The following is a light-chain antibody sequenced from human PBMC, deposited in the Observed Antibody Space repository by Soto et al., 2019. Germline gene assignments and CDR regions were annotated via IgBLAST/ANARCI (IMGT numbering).Light chain of an antibody. CDR3: MQGLQTPNT. CDR2: LAS. V-gene: IGKV2-28*01. Sequence: DIVMTQSPLSLPVTPGEPASISCRSSQSLLYSDGDNYLDWYVXKPGQSPQLXIYLASNRASGVPARFSGSGSGTHFRMKISRVEAEDGGLYDCMQGLQTPNTFGQGTRLEIK. J-gene: IGKJ5*01. CDR1: QSLLYSDGDNY.